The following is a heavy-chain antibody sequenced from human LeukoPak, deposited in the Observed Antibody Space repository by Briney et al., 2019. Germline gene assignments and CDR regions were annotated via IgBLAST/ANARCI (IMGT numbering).Heavy chain of an antibody. V-gene: IGHV3-48*03. CDR3: ATPHDYGGNPIGFDY. J-gene: IGHJ4*02. D-gene: IGHD4-23*01. Sequence: PGGSLRLSCAASGFTFSSYEMNWVRQAPGKGLEWVSYISSSGSTIYYADSVKGRFTISRDNAKNSLYLQMNSLRAEDTAVYYCATPHDYGGNPIGFDYWGQGTLATVSS. CDR1: GFTFSSYE. CDR2: ISSSGSTI.